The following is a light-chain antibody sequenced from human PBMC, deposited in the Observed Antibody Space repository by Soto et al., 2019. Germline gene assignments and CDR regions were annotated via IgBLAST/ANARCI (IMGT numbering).Light chain of an antibody. J-gene: IGKJ1*01. CDR2: GAS. CDR3: QQYNNWPPWT. Sequence: EVVLTQSPATLSLSPGERATLSCRASENVRTFVDWYQQKPGQAPRLLIYGASNRATGIPARFSGSGSGTDFTLTISSLQSEDFAVYYCQQYNNWPPWTFGQGTKVEIK. CDR1: ENVRTF. V-gene: IGKV3-11*01.